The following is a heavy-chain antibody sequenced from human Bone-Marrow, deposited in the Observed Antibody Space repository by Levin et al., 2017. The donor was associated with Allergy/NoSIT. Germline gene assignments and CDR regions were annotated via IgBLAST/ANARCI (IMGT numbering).Heavy chain of an antibody. J-gene: IGHJ6*02. CDR3: AKAHIAARIKVGMDV. CDR1: GFTFSSYA. CDR2: ISGSGGST. Sequence: GESLKISCAASGFTFSSYAMSWVRQAPGKGLEWVAGISGSGGSTFYAGSVKGRFTISRDNAKNMLYLQMNSLEAEDTAVYYCAKAHIAARIKVGMDVWCHGTTVTDSS. D-gene: IGHD6-6*01. V-gene: IGHV3-23*01.